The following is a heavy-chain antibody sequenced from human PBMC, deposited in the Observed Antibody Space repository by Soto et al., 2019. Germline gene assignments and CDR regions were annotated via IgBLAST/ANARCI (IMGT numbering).Heavy chain of an antibody. CDR3: ARDDATYCGGDCYRYFFYGLDV. V-gene: IGHV1-69*01. Sequence: QVQLVQSGAEVKKPGSSVKVSCKASGGTFSNHAISWVRQAPGQGLEWMGGIIPMFCTADYAQKLQGRVTITADESTPTAPMELSILRSEDSAVYYCARDDATYCGGDCYRYFFYGLDVWCEGTTVNVSS. CDR1: GGTFSNHA. J-gene: IGHJ6*04. CDR2: IIPMFCTA. D-gene: IGHD2-21*02.